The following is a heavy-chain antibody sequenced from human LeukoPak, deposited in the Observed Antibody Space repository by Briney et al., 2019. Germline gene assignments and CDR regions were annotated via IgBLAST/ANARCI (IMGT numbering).Heavy chain of an antibody. V-gene: IGHV3-21*01. CDR2: ISSSSSYI. CDR1: GFTFSSYG. J-gene: IGHJ4*02. CDR3: ARAHYYDLYYFDY. D-gene: IGHD3-22*01. Sequence: GGSLRLSCAASGFTFSSYGMSWVRQAPGKGLEWVSSISSSSSYIYYADSVKGRFTISRDNAKNSLYLQMNSLRAEDTAVYYCARAHYYDLYYFDYWGQGTLVTVSS.